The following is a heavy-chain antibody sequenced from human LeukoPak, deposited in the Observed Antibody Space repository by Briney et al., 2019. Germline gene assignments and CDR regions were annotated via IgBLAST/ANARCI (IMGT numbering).Heavy chain of an antibody. Sequence: SGGSLRLSCIASGFTFSSYWMTWARQAPGKGLEWVANIKYDGSEEYYVDSVKGRFTISRDNAKNSLYLQMNSLRAEDTAVYYCARAPREWLLGYYFDYWGQGTLVTVSS. D-gene: IGHD3-3*01. CDR2: IKYDGSEE. CDR3: ARAPREWLLGYYFDY. J-gene: IGHJ4*02. V-gene: IGHV3-7*01. CDR1: GFTFSSYW.